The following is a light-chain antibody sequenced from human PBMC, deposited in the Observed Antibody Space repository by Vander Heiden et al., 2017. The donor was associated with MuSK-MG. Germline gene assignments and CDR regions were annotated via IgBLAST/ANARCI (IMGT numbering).Light chain of an antibody. CDR2: QDS. CDR1: KLGDKY. Sequence: SYELTQPPSVSVSPGQTASITCSGDKLGDKYACWYQQKPGQSPVLVIYQDSKRPSGIPERFSGSNSGNTATLTISGTQAMDEADYYCQAWDSSTACPVFGGGTKLTVL. J-gene: IGLJ2*01. CDR3: QAWDSSTACPV. V-gene: IGLV3-1*01.